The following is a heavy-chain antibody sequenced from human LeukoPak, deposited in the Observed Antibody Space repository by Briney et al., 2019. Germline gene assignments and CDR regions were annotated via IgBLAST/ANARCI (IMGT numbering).Heavy chain of an antibody. CDR1: GYTFTSYY. J-gene: IGHJ4*02. Sequence: ASVKVSCKASGYTFTSYYMHWVRQAPGQGLEWMGIINPSGGSTSCAQKFQGRVTMTRDTSTSTVYMELSSLRSEDTAVYYCAREYFGSYYVSNYFDYWGQGTLVTVSS. CDR2: INPSGGST. CDR3: AREYFGSYYVSNYFDY. D-gene: IGHD1-26*01. V-gene: IGHV1-46*01.